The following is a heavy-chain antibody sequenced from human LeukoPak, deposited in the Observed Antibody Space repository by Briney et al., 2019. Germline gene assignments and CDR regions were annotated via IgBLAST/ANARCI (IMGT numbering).Heavy chain of an antibody. CDR2: ISGSGGST. V-gene: IGHV3-23*01. CDR3: AKDRPSRIAVAGDSNY. CDR1: GFTFSSYA. D-gene: IGHD6-19*01. Sequence: PGGSLRLSCAASGFTFSSYAMSWVRQAPGKGLEWVSAISGSGGSTYYADSVKGRFTISRDNSKNTLYLQMNSLRAEDTAVYYCAKDRPSRIAVAGDSNYWGQGTLVTVSS. J-gene: IGHJ4*02.